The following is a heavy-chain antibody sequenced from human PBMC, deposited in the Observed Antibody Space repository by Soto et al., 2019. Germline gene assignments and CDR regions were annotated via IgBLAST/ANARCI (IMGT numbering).Heavy chain of an antibody. J-gene: IGHJ4*02. Sequence: QVPLVESGGGVVQPGRSLRLSCAASGFTFSSYGMHWVRQAPGKGLEWVAVISYDGSNKYYADSVKGRFTISRDNSKNTLYLQMNSLRAEDTAVYYCAKSWGIAVAGTQEIDYWGQGTLVTVSS. V-gene: IGHV3-30*18. CDR3: AKSWGIAVAGTQEIDY. CDR2: ISYDGSNK. D-gene: IGHD6-19*01. CDR1: GFTFSSYG.